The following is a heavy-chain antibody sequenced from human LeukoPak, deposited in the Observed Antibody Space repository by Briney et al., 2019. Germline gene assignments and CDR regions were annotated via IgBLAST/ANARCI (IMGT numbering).Heavy chain of an antibody. V-gene: IGHV3-53*01. CDR3: ARLKYYYGSGSYEDI. Sequence: GGSLRLSCTASGFTVSSHYMNWVRQAPGQGLKWVSIIYSAGSAYYADSVKGRFTISRDNSKNTLYLQMNSLRAEDTAVYYCARLKYYYGSGSYEDIWGQGTMVTVSS. J-gene: IGHJ3*02. CDR1: GFTVSSHY. D-gene: IGHD3-10*01. CDR2: IYSAGSA.